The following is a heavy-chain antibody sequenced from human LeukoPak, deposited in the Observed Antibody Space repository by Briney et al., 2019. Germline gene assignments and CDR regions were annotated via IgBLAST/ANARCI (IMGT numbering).Heavy chain of an antibody. V-gene: IGHV4-4*09. Sequence: PSETPSLTCTISGGSISSYYWSWIRQPPGKGLEWIGYIYTSGSTNYNPSLKSRVTISVDTSKNQFSLKLSSVTAADTAVYYCARLHGDYTYYYYYYMDVWGKGTTVTVSS. CDR1: GGSISSYY. D-gene: IGHD4-17*01. J-gene: IGHJ6*03. CDR3: ARLHGDYTYYYYYYMDV. CDR2: IYTSGST.